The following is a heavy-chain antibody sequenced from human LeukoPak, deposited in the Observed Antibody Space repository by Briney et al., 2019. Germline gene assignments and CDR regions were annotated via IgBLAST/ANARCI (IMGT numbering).Heavy chain of an antibody. Sequence: ASVKVSCKASGYTFTGYHMHWVRQAPGQGLEWMGWINPNSGGTNYAQKFQGRVTMTGEPSISTAYVELSRLRSDDTAVYYCSTVGPVWFGELLAWGQGPLVTVSS. D-gene: IGHD3-10*01. J-gene: IGHJ5*02. CDR2: INPNSGGT. CDR3: STVGPVWFGELLA. CDR1: GYTFTGYH. V-gene: IGHV1-2*02.